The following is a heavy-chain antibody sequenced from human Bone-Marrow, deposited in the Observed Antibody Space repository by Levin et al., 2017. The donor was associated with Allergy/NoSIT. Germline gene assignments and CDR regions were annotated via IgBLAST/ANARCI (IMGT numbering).Heavy chain of an antibody. CDR3: AKGIRDSGWLSPPDFDY. V-gene: IGHV3-9*01. CDR1: GFNFDDFV. Sequence: GGSLRLSCVASGFNFDDFVMHRVRRAPGKGLEWVPGISWNGGSIGYAASVKGRFTISRDNAKKSLYLQMNTLRADDTAWYYCAKGIRDSGWLSPPDFDYRGQGTLVTVSS. J-gene: IGHJ4*02. CDR2: ISWNGGSI. D-gene: IGHD3-22*01.